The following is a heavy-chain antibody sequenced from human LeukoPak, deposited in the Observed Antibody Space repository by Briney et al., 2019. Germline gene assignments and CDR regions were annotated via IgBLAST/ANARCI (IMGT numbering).Heavy chain of an antibody. J-gene: IGHJ6*03. D-gene: IGHD5-12*01. CDR2: ISSSSSTI. CDR1: GFAFRNYS. CDR3: ARDEIVATTKANYYYYMDV. V-gene: IGHV3-48*04. Sequence: GGSLRLSRAASGFAFRNYSMNWVRQAPGKGLECVSYISSSSSTIYYADSVKGRFTISRDNAKNSLYLQMNSLRAEDTAVYYCARDEIVATTKANYYYYMDVWGKGTTVTISS.